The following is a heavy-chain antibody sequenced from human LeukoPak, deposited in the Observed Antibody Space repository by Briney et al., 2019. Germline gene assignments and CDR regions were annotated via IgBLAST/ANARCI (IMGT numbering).Heavy chain of an antibody. J-gene: IGHJ1*01. CDR1: GDSVSRSDSY. D-gene: IGHD3-22*01. Sequence: PSETPSLTCTVFGDSVSRSDSYWDWIRQPPGKGLEWIGTIYYSGRTYYSPSLKSRVTISVDTSNNQFSLNLSSVTAADTALYFCARRRYYDSTGYLNWGQGTLVTVSS. CDR3: ARRRYYDSTGYLN. CDR2: IYYSGRT. V-gene: IGHV4-39*01.